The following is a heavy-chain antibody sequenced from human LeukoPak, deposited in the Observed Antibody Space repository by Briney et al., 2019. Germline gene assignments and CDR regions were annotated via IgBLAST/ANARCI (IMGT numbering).Heavy chain of an antibody. CDR1: GFGCSSYW. CDR3: ARGGGNFDQ. D-gene: IGHD2-15*01. J-gene: IGHJ4*02. V-gene: IGHV3-7*01. Sequence: PGGSLRLSCAASGFGCSSYWMSWVRQAPGKGLEWVANIKQDGSDKYYVDSVKGRFTISRDNAKNSLYLQMNSLRAEDTAVYYCARGGGNFDQWGQGTLVTVSS. CDR2: IKQDGSDK.